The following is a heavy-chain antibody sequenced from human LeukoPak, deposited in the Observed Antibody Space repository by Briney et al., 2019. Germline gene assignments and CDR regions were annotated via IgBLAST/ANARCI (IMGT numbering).Heavy chain of an antibody. Sequence: ASVKVSCKASGYTFTSYGISWVRQAPGQGLEWMGWISAYNGNTNYAQKFQGWVTMTRDTSISTAYMELSRLRSDDTAVYYCARDVRGYSYGLGYFDYWGQGTLVTVSS. J-gene: IGHJ4*02. D-gene: IGHD5-18*01. CDR2: ISAYNGNT. CDR3: ARDVRGYSYGLGYFDY. V-gene: IGHV1-18*01. CDR1: GYTFTSYG.